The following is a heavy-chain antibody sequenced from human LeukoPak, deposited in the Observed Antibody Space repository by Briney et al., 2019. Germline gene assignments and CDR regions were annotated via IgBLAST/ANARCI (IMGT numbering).Heavy chain of an antibody. J-gene: IGHJ4*02. CDR3: AKDGASGWFGEGYFDY. V-gene: IGHV3-30*02. CDR1: GFTFSSYG. CDR2: IRYDGSNK. Sequence: GGSLRLSCAASGFTFSSYGMHWVRQAPGKGLEWVAFIRYDGSNKYYADSVKGRFTISRDNSKNTLYLQMNSLRAEDTAVYYCAKDGASGWFGEGYFDYWGQGTPVTVSS. D-gene: IGHD3-10*01.